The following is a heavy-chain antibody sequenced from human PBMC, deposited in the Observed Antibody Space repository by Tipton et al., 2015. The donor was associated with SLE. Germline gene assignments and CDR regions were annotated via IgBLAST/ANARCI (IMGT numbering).Heavy chain of an antibody. D-gene: IGHD3-3*01. V-gene: IGHV4-39*01. CDR1: GASITSSTYY. CDR3: ARRMVLAGYDFWTGYSSRPDGYYMDV. J-gene: IGHJ6*03. Sequence: TLSLTCTVSGASITSSTYYWGWVRQPPGKGLEWVGSLSYSGRTTYNPSLSSRVTISGGTSKDQFSLKLRSVTAADTAVYYCARRMVLAGYDFWTGYSSRPDGYYMDVWGKGTSVIVSS. CDR2: LSYSGRT.